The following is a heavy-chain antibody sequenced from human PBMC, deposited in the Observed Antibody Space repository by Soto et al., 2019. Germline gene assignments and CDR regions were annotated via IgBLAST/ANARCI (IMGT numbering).Heavy chain of an antibody. CDR2: LSNNGGIT. CDR1: GFTFSSYA. CDR3: ARESEDLTSNFDY. J-gene: IGHJ4*02. V-gene: IGHV3-64*04. Sequence: VQLVESGGTLVQPGGSLRLSCSASGFTFSSYAMHWVRQAPGKGLEHVSGLSNNGGITYYADSVKGRFTISRDNAKNSVYLEMNSLSAEDTAVYYCARESEDLTSNFDYWGQGTLVTVSS.